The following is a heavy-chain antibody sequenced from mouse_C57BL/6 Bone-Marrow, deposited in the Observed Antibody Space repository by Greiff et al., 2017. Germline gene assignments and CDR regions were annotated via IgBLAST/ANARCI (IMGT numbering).Heavy chain of an antibody. Sequence: QVQLQQPGAELVRPGSSVKLSCKASGYTFTSYWMDWVKQRPGQGLEWIGNIYPSDSETHYNQKFKGKATLTVDKSYSTAYMQLSSLTSEDSAVYYCARDYYCSRGFAYWGQGTLVTVSA. J-gene: IGHJ3*01. CDR1: GYTFTSYW. D-gene: IGHD1-1*01. V-gene: IGHV1-61*01. CDR2: IYPSDSET. CDR3: ARDYYCSRGFAY.